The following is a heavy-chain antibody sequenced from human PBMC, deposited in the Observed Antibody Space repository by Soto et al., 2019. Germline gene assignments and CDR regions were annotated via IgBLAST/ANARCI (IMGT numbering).Heavy chain of an antibody. V-gene: IGHV5-51*01. CDR3: ATAEVTVTTPGAFDI. CDR2: IYPGDSDT. D-gene: IGHD4-17*01. Sequence: GESLKISCKGSGYNFTSYWIGWVRQMPGKGLEWMGIIYPGDSDTRYSPSFQGQVTISADKSISTAYLQWSSLKASDTAMYYCATAEVTVTTPGAFDIWGQGTMVTVSS. CDR1: GYNFTSYW. J-gene: IGHJ3*02.